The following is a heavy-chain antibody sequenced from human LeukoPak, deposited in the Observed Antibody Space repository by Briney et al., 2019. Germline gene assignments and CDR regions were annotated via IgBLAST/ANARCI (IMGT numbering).Heavy chain of an antibody. CDR1: GFTFSSYS. D-gene: IGHD3-22*01. CDR2: ISSSSSTI. Sequence: GGSLRLSCAASGFTFSSYSMNWVRQAPGKGLEWVSYISSSSSTIYYADSVKGRFTISRDNAKNSLHLQMNSLRAEDTAVYYCARESYYYDSSGSRPLGYWGQGTLVTVSS. V-gene: IGHV3-48*04. CDR3: ARESYYYDSSGSRPLGY. J-gene: IGHJ4*02.